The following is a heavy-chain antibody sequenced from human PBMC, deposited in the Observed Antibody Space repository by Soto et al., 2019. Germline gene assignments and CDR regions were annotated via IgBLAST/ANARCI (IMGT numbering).Heavy chain of an antibody. CDR3: ARDRPAAMFVY. D-gene: IGHD2-2*01. Sequence: QVQLVQSGAEVKKPGSSVKVSCKASGGTFSSYTISRVRQAPGQGLEWMGRIIPILGIANYAQKFQGRVTITADKSTSTAYMELSSLRSEDTAVYYCARDRPAAMFVYWGQGTLVTVSS. CDR2: IIPILGIA. J-gene: IGHJ4*02. V-gene: IGHV1-69*08. CDR1: GGTFSSYT.